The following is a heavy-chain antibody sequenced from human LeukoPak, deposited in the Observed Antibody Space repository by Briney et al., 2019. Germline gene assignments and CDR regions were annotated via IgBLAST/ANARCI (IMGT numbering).Heavy chain of an antibody. V-gene: IGHV4-38-2*01. CDR1: GYSISSGYY. D-gene: IGHD4-11*01. J-gene: IGHJ3*02. Sequence: SETLSLTCAVSGYSISSGYYWGWIRQPPGKGLEWIGSIYHSGSTYYNQSLKSRVTISVDTSKNQFSLKLSSVTAADTAVYYCAGPRGSSNGAFDIWGQGTMVTVSS. CDR2: IYHSGST. CDR3: AGPRGSSNGAFDI.